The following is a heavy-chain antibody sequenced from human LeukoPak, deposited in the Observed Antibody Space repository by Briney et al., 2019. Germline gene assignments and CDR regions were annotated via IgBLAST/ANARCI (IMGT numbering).Heavy chain of an antibody. Sequence: PGGSLRLSCAASGFTFSSYWMGWVRQAPGKGLEWVANIKQDGSEKYYVDSVKGRFTISRDNAKNSLYLQMNSLRAEDTAVYYCARGKARGIAAAGDAFDIWGQGTMVTVSS. D-gene: IGHD6-13*01. J-gene: IGHJ3*02. CDR1: GFTFSSYW. CDR3: ARGKARGIAAAGDAFDI. CDR2: IKQDGSEK. V-gene: IGHV3-7*03.